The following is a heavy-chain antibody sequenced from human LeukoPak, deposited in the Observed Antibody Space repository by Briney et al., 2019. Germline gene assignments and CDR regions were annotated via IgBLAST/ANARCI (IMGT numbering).Heavy chain of an antibody. Sequence: SETLSVTCTVSGGSISSSSYYWGWIRQPPGKGLEWIGSIYYSGSTYYDPSLKSRVTISVDTSKNQFSLKLSSVTAADTAVYYCARVIAVAGIREFDPWGQGTLVTVSS. CDR2: IYYSGST. D-gene: IGHD6-19*01. J-gene: IGHJ5*02. V-gene: IGHV4-39*01. CDR1: GGSISSSSYY. CDR3: ARVIAVAGIREFDP.